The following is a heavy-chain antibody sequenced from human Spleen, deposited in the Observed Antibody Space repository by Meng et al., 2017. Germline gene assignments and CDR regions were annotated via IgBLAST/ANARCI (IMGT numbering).Heavy chain of an antibody. D-gene: IGHD3/OR15-3a*01. CDR1: GGSFSGYY. V-gene: IGHV3-74*01. CDR2: INSDGSIT. Sequence: ETLSLTCAVYGGSFSGYYWSWIRQPPGKGLVWVSRINSDGSITSYADSVKGRFTISRDNAKNTLYLQMNSLRAEDTAVYYCARVWTTFPAGMDVWGQGTTVTVSS. J-gene: IGHJ6*02. CDR3: ARVWTTFPAGMDV.